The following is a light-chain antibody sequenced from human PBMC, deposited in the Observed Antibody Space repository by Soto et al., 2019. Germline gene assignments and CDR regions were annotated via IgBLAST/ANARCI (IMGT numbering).Light chain of an antibody. CDR1: IXDIGAYNY. Sequence: QSVLTQPDSVSGSPGQSITISCTGTIXDIGAYNYVSWYQQHPGKAPKLLIYGVSSRPSGVSNRFSGSKSGNAAYLTISGLQADDEAEYYCSSYTSSITPYVFGTGTKVSLL. CDR2: GVS. CDR3: SSYTSSITPYV. V-gene: IGLV2-14*01. J-gene: IGLJ1*01.